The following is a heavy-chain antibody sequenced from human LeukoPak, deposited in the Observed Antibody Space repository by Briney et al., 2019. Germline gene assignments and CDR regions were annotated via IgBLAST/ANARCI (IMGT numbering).Heavy chain of an antibody. V-gene: IGHV1-2*02. Sequence: ASVKVSCKASGYTFTGYYMHWVRQAPGQGLEWMGWINPNSGGTNYAQKFQGRVTMTRDTSISTAYMELSRLRSDDTAVYYCARGVLLWFGKFLYYYYYMDVWGKGTTVTVSS. J-gene: IGHJ6*03. CDR2: INPNSGGT. D-gene: IGHD3-10*01. CDR3: ARGVLLWFGKFLYYYYYMDV. CDR1: GYTFTGYY.